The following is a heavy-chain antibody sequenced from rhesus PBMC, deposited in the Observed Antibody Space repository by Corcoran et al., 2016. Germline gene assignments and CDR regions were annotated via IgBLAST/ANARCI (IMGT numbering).Heavy chain of an antibody. CDR1: GYSISSGYG. CDR3: AREWGFDY. D-gene: IGHD7-45*01. V-gene: IGHV4-127*01. CDR2: IGASSGST. Sequence: QVQLQESGPGLVKPSETLSLTCAVSGYSISSGYGWSWIRQPPGKGLEWIGYIGASSGSTNYNPSLTSRVTISKDTSKNQFSLKLSSVTAADTAVYYCAREWGFDYWGQGVLVTVSS. J-gene: IGHJ4*01.